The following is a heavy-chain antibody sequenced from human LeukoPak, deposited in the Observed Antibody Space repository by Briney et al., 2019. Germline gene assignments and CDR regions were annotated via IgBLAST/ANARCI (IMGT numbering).Heavy chain of an antibody. CDR1: GGSFSGYY. D-gene: IGHD5-12*01. J-gene: IGHJ4*02. CDR2: INHSGST. CDR3: ARDLSDSGYDYYFDY. V-gene: IGHV4-34*01. Sequence: SETLSLTCAVYGGSFSGYYWSWIRQPPGKGLEWIGEINHSGSTNYNPSLKSRVTISVDTSKNQFSLKLSSVTAADTAVYYCARDLSDSGYDYYFDYWGQGTLVTVS.